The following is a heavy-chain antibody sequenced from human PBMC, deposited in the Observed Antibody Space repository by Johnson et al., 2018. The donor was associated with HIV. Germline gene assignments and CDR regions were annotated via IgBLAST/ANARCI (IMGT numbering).Heavy chain of an antibody. Sequence: VQLVESGGGLVKPGGSLRLSCAASGFGFDNTWMSWVRQAPGKGLEWVGRIKSKIDGGTTDYSAPVKGSFTISRDDSKNILYLQMNSLKTEDTAVYYCTTDLIVVIPIGAFDVWGQGTMVTVSS. CDR3: TTDLIVVIPIGAFDV. CDR1: GFGFDNTW. V-gene: IGHV3-15*01. J-gene: IGHJ3*01. D-gene: IGHD3-22*01. CDR2: IKSKIDGGTT.